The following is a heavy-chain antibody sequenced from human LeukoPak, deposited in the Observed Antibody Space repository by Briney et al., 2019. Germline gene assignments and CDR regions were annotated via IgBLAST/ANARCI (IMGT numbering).Heavy chain of an antibody. J-gene: IGHJ6*02. CDR3: ARDLGVTLGYYYYGMDV. CDR2: IYYSGST. D-gene: IGHD4-23*01. Sequence: SETLSLTCTVSGGSISSYYWSWIRQPPGKGLEWIGYIYYSGSTNYNPSLKSRVTISVDTSKNQFSLKLSSVTAADTAVYYCARDLGVTLGYYYYGMDVWGQGTTVTVSS. V-gene: IGHV4-59*01. CDR1: GGSISSYY.